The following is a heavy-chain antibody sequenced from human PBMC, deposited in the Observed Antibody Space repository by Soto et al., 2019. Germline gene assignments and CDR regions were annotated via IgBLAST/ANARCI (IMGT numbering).Heavy chain of an antibody. Sequence: SETLSLTCTVSGGSVSSGSYYWSWIRQPPGKGLEWIGYIYYSGSTNYNPSLKSRVTISVDTSKNQFSLKLSSVTAADTAVYYCARGGRQLGLYFDYWGQGTLVTVSS. V-gene: IGHV4-61*01. J-gene: IGHJ4*02. CDR2: IYYSGST. D-gene: IGHD6-6*01. CDR3: ARGGRQLGLYFDY. CDR1: GGSVSSGSYY.